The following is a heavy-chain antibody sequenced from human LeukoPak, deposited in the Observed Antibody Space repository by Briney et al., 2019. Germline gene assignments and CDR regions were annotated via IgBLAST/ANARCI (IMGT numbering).Heavy chain of an antibody. V-gene: IGHV3-20*04. D-gene: IGHD3-22*01. CDR2: INWSGGST. Sequence: GGSLRLSCAASGFTFDEYGMSWVRQAPGKGLEWVSGINWSGGSTGYADSVKGRFTISRDNAKIFLYLQMNSLRAEDTALYYCARDDDTSGFYRSDYFDYWGQGTLVTVSS. CDR1: GFTFDEYG. CDR3: ARDDDTSGFYRSDYFDY. J-gene: IGHJ4*02.